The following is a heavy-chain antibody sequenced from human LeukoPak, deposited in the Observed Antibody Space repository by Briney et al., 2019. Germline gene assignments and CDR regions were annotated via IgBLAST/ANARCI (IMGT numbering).Heavy chain of an antibody. CDR2: INHSGYT. CDR1: GGSFSGYY. Sequence: PSETLSLTCAVYGGSFSGYYWSWIRQPPGKGLEWIGEINHSGYTNYYPSLKGRVTISVDTSKNQFSLRLSSVTAADTAVYYCARNDYFGINNGMDVWGQGTTVTVS. V-gene: IGHV4-34*01. D-gene: IGHD2/OR15-2a*01. J-gene: IGHJ6*02. CDR3: ARNDYFGINNGMDV.